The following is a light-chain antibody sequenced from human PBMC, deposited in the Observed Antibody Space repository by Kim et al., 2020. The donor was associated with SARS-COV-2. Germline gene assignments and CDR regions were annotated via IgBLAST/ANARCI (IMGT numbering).Light chain of an antibody. Sequence: VSPGASAPLSRSPSESVRSHLAWYQQKPGPAPRLLHYGASPRATGIPARFSGRWSGTEFTLTHSRLQSEDFAVFYRQQYKNRPPYTFGQGPKLEI. J-gene: IGKJ2*01. V-gene: IGKV3-15*01. CDR2: GAS. CDR1: ESVRSH. CDR3: QQYKNRPPYT.